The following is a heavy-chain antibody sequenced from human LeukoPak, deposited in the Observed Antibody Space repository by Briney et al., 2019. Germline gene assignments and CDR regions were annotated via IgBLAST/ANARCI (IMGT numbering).Heavy chain of an antibody. CDR3: ARDRDIVATSGAFDI. CDR2: IYYSGST. Sequence: PSETLSLTCTVSGGSISSSSYYWGWIRQPPGKGLEWIGSIYYSGSTYYNPSLKSRVTISVDTSKNQFSLKLSSVTAADTAVYYCARDRDIVATSGAFDIWGQGTMVTVSS. J-gene: IGHJ3*02. D-gene: IGHD5-12*01. CDR1: GGSISSSSYY. V-gene: IGHV4-39*07.